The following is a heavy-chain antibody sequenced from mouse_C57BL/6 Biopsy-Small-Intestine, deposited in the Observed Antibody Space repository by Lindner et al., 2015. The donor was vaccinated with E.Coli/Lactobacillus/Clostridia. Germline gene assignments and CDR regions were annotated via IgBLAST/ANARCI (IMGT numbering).Heavy chain of an antibody. CDR3: ARGNYDAMDY. CDR2: IYPRDGST. V-gene: IGHV1-85*01. J-gene: IGHJ4*01. CDR1: GYTFTSYD. Sequence: VQLQESGPELVKPGASVKLSCKASGYTFTSYDINWVKQRPGQGLEWIGWIYPRDGSTKYNEKFKGKATLTVDTSSSTAYMELHSLTSEDSAIYYCARGNYDAMDYWGQGTSVTVSS.